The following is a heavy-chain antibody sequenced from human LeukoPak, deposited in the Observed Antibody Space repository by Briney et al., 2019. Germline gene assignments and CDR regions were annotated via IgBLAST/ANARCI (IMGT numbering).Heavy chain of an antibody. V-gene: IGHV4-39*01. Sequence: PSETLSLTCTVSGGSISSSSYYWGWIRQPPGKGLEWIGSIYYSGSTYYNPSLKSRVTISVDTSKNQFSLKLSSGTAADTAVYYCAAYYYDSSGYYSWGKGTTVTVSS. D-gene: IGHD3-22*01. J-gene: IGHJ6*04. CDR2: IYYSGST. CDR3: AAYYYDSSGYYS. CDR1: GGSISSSSYY.